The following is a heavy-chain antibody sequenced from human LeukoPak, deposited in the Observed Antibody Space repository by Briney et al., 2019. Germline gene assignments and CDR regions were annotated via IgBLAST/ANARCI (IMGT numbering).Heavy chain of an antibody. J-gene: IGHJ4*02. CDR2: IFYSGST. Sequence: SETLSLTCTVSGGSISTSNYYWGWIRQPPGKGLEWIGNIFYSGSTYYSPSLKSRVTISVDTSKNQFSLKLSSVTAADTAVYYCARPTYYYGSGRFYYFDYWGQGTLVTVSS. D-gene: IGHD3-10*01. CDR3: ARPTYYYGSGRFYYFDY. CDR1: GGSISTSNYY. V-gene: IGHV4-39*01.